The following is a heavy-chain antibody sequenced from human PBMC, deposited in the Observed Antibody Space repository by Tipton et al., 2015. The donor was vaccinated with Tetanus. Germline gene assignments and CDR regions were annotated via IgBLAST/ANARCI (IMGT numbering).Heavy chain of an antibody. V-gene: IGHV4-61*01. CDR2: IAYRGRT. D-gene: IGHD1-1*01. CDR1: GGSIRSDNYS. CDR3: ARGNNEFPKKGPFDY. Sequence: TLSLTCTVSGGSIRSDNYSWNWIRQPPGKGLEWLAYIAYRGRTNSNYPLKSRITISQDTSKNQFSLKLTSGNAADTAVHYCARGNNEFPKKGPFDYWGQGALVIVSS. J-gene: IGHJ4*02.